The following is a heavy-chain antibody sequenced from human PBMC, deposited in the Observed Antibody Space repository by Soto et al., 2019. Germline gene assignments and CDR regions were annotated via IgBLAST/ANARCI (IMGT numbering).Heavy chain of an antibody. V-gene: IGHV1-69*05. CDR1: GGTFSNYA. D-gene: IGHD6-25*01. CDR3: ARDLLVFGYTYGDV. J-gene: IGHJ6*01. CDR2: IIPIDATV. Sequence: QVQLVQSGAEVKKPGSSVKVSCKASGGTFSNYALISWVRQAPGQGLEWMGGIIPIDATVNYAQKFQGRITITSDESTTTAYRDLGSLRSEDTAVYYCARDLLVFGYTYGDVWGQGTTVTVSS.